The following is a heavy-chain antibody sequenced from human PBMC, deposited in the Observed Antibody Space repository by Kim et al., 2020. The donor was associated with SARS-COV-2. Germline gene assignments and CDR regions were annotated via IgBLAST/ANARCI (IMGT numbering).Heavy chain of an antibody. Sequence: SVKVSCKASGGTFSSYAISWVRQAPGQGLEWMGGIIPIFGTANYAQKFQGRVTITADESTSTAYMELSSLRSEDTAVYYCARKHAVAGQSYYFDYWGQGTLVTVSS. CDR2: IIPIFGTA. V-gene: IGHV1-69*13. CDR1: GGTFSSYA. J-gene: IGHJ4*02. CDR3: ARKHAVAGQSYYFDY. D-gene: IGHD6-19*01.